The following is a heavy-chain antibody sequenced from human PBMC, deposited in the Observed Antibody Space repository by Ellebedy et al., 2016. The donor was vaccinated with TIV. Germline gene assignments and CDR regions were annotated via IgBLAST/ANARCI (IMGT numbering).Heavy chain of an antibody. CDR3: ARGRGPVVPYYFDY. V-gene: IGHV3-33*01. Sequence: GESLKISXAASGFTFSNYAMHWVRQAPGKGLEWVALIWFDGSSQYYADSVKGRFTISRDNSMNTLYLQMNSLRAEDTAVYYCARGRGPVVPYYFDYWGQGTLVTVSS. D-gene: IGHD2-21*01. J-gene: IGHJ4*02. CDR1: GFTFSNYA. CDR2: IWFDGSSQ.